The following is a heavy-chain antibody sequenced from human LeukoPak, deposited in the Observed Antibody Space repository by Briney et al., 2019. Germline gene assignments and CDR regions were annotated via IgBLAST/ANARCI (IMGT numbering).Heavy chain of an antibody. D-gene: IGHD6-13*01. Sequence: GESLRISCKGSGYSFTSYWITWVRQMPGKGLEWMGRIDPSYSYIKCSPSFQGHVTISADKSISTAYLQWSSMKASDTAMYYCARSSLSSSWYFDYWGQGTLVTVSS. CDR2: IDPSYSYI. CDR3: ARSSLSSSWYFDY. J-gene: IGHJ4*02. V-gene: IGHV5-10-1*01. CDR1: GYSFTSYW.